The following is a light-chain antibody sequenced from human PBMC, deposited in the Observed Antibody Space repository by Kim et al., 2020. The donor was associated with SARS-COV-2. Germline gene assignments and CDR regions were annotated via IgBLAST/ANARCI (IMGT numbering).Light chain of an antibody. J-gene: IGLJ2*01. Sequence: VAWRQTGRITCQGNSLRSYYATWYQQKPGQAPILVIYGKNNRPSGIPDRFSGSSSGNTASLTITGTQAGDEADYYCNSRDSNDNVVFGGGTQLTVL. CDR1: SLRSYY. V-gene: IGLV3-19*01. CDR2: GKN. CDR3: NSRDSNDNVV.